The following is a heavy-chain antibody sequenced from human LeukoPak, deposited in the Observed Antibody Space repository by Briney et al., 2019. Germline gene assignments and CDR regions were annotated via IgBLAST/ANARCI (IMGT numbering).Heavy chain of an antibody. CDR2: ISSSSSYI. J-gene: IGHJ6*02. CDR3: ALQRPLKGV. V-gene: IGHV3-21*01. CDR1: GLTVRTSS. Sequence: GGSLRLSCATSGLTVRTSSMSWVRQAPGKGLEWVSSISSSSSYIYYADSVKGRFTISRDNSKNTLYLQMNSLRAEDTAVYYCALQRPLKGVWGQGTTVTVTS. D-gene: IGHD1-1*01.